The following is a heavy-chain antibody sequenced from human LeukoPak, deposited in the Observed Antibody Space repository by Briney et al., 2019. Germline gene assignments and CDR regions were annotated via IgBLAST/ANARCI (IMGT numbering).Heavy chain of an antibody. Sequence: GASVKVSCKASGYTFTNYGITWVRQAPGQGLEWMGWISAYNGNTNYAQKLQGRVTMTTDTSTSTAYMELRSLRSDDTAVYYCARGYNGYAGFDPTDYWGQGTLVTVSS. CDR2: ISAYNGNT. V-gene: IGHV1-18*01. D-gene: IGHD5-12*01. CDR1: GYTFTNYG. CDR3: ARGYNGYAGFDPTDY. J-gene: IGHJ4*02.